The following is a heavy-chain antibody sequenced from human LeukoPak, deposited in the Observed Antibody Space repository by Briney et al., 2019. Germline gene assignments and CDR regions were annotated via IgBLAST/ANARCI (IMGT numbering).Heavy chain of an antibody. Sequence: PGGSLRLSCAASGFTFSSYAMHWVRQAPGKGLEWVAVISYDGSNKYYADSVKGRFTISRDNSKNTLYLQMNSLRAEDTAVYYCARDRGSSGPYYGMDVWGQGTTVTVSS. CDR3: ARDRGSSGPYYGMDV. CDR1: GFTFSSYA. D-gene: IGHD1-26*01. CDR2: ISYDGSNK. J-gene: IGHJ6*02. V-gene: IGHV3-30-3*01.